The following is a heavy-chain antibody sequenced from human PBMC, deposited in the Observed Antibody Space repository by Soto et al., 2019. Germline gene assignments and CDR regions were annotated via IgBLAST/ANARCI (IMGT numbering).Heavy chain of an antibody. V-gene: IGHV1-3*01. Sequence: ASVKVSFRASGYTFTSYAMQWVRQAPGQRLEWMGWINAGNGKTKYSQKFQGRVTITRDTAASTAYMELSSLRSEDTAVYYCARVYGVDDIWPWGQGTLVTVSS. CDR1: GYTFTSYA. J-gene: IGHJ5*02. CDR2: INAGNGKT. D-gene: IGHD3-9*01. CDR3: ARVYGVDDIWP.